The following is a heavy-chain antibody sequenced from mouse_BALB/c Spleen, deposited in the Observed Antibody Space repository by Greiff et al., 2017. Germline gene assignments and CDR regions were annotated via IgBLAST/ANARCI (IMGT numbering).Heavy chain of an antibody. J-gene: IGHJ4*01. V-gene: IGHV14-1*02. Sequence: VQLQQSGAELVRPGALVKLSCKASGFNIKDYYMHWVKQRPEQGLEWIGWIDPENGNTIYDPKFQGTASITADTSSNTAYLQLSSLTSEDTAVYYCSGVYYAMDYWGQGTSVTVSS. CDR2: IDPENGNT. CDR1: GFNIKDYY. CDR3: SGVYYAMDY.